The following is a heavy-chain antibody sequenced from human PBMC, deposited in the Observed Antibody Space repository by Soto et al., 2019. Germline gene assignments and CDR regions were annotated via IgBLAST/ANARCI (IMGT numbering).Heavy chain of an antibody. D-gene: IGHD2-15*01. J-gene: IGHJ6*02. V-gene: IGHV1-69*13. CDR3: ASDLAYCSGGSCYFPVSRAEDEYYYYGMDV. CDR2: IIPIFGTA. CDR1: GGTFSSYA. Sequence: ASVKVSCKASGGTFSSYAISWVRQAPGQGLEWMGGIIPIFGTANYAQKFQGRVTITADESTSTAYMELSSLRSEDTAVYYCASDLAYCSGGSCYFPVSRAEDEYYYYGMDVWGQGTTVTVSS.